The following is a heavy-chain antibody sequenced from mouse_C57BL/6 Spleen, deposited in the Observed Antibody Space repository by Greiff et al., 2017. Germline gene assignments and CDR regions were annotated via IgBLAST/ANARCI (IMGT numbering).Heavy chain of an antibody. J-gene: IGHJ1*03. D-gene: IGHD1-1*01. CDR1: GYAFSSSW. Sequence: VQLQQSGPELVKPGASVKISCKASGYAFSSSWMNWVKQRPGKGLEWIGRIYPGDGDTNYNGKFKGKATLTADKSSSTAYMQLSSLTSEDSAVYFCARSESSWGYFDVWGTGTTVTVSS. V-gene: IGHV1-82*01. CDR3: ARSESSWGYFDV. CDR2: IYPGDGDT.